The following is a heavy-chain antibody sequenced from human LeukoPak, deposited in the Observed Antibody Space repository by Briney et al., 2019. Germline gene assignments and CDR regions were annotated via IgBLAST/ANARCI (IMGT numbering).Heavy chain of an antibody. CDR1: GGSISSGGYS. CDR3: ARSSTSRKNYYYYGMDV. V-gene: IGHV4-30-2*01. CDR2: IYHSGST. Sequence: SETLSLTCAVSGGSISSGGYSWSWIRQPPGKGLEWIGYIYHSGSTYYNPSLKSRVTISVDRSKNQFSLKPSSVTAADTAVYYCARSSTSRKNYYYYGMDVWGQGTTVTVSS. J-gene: IGHJ6*02. D-gene: IGHD2-2*01.